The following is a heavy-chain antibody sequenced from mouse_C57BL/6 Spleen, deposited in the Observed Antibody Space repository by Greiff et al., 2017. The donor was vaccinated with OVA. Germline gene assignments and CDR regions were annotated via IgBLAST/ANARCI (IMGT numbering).Heavy chain of an antibody. Sequence: QVQLQQSGPELVKPGASVKISCKASGYAFSSSWMNWVKQRPGKGLEWIGRIYPGDGDTNYNGKFKGKATLTADKSSSTAYMQLSSLTSEDSAVYFCARGGGNYEHWGQGTTLTVSS. CDR1: GYAFSSSW. D-gene: IGHD2-1*01. J-gene: IGHJ2*01. V-gene: IGHV1-82*01. CDR2: IYPGDGDT. CDR3: ARGGGNYEH.